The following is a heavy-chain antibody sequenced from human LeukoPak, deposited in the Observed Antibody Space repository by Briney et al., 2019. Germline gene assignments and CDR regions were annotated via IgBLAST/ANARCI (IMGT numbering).Heavy chain of an antibody. V-gene: IGHV1-8*01. Sequence: GASVKVSCKASGYTFTSYDINRVRQATGQGLEWMGWMNPNSGNTGYAHKFQGRATMTRNASISTACMELSSLKSDDTAVYYCARSYYDTLTGYHINYSYYYMDVWGKGTTVTVSS. J-gene: IGHJ6*03. CDR2: MNPNSGNT. CDR1: GYTFTSYD. CDR3: ARSYYDTLTGYHINYSYYYMDV. D-gene: IGHD3-9*01.